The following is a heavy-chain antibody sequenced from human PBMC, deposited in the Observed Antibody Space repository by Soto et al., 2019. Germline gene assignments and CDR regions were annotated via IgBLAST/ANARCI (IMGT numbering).Heavy chain of an antibody. V-gene: IGHV1-2*04. D-gene: IGHD4-17*01. Sequence: ASVKISCKASGYTFTGYYMHWVRQAPGQGLEWMGWINPNSGGTNYAQKFQGWVTMTRDTSISTAYMELSRLRSDDTAVYYCARGSPLRSGDYLLDYWGQGTLVTVSS. CDR3: ARGSPLRSGDYLLDY. CDR1: GYTFTGYY. CDR2: INPNSGGT. J-gene: IGHJ4*02.